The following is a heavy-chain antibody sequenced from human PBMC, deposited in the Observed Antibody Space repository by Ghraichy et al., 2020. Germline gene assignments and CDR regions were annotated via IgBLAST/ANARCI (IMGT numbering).Heavy chain of an antibody. D-gene: IGHD3-22*01. CDR3: ARLSVVSSGYYYFDY. J-gene: IGHJ4*02. CDR2: MNPNSGNT. CDR1: GYTFTSYD. V-gene: IGHV1-8*03. Sequence: ASVKVSCKASGYTFTSYDINWVRQATGQGLEWMGWMNPNSGNTGYAQKFQGRVTITRNTSISTAYMELSSLRSEDTAVYYCARLSVVSSGYYYFDYWGQGTLVTVSS.